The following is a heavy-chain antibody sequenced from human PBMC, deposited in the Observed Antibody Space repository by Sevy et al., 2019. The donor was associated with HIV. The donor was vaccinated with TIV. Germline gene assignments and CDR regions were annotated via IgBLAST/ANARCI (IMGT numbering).Heavy chain of an antibody. J-gene: IGHJ6*02. Sequence: SETLSLTCAVDGGSFSGYYWNWFRQSAGKGLEWIGEINHIGVNTYNPSLESRVILSVNTSKKQFSLTLNSVTAADTAVYYCTRATRNHGMDVWGQGTTVTVSS. V-gene: IGHV4-34*01. CDR3: TRATRNHGMDV. CDR1: GGSFSGYY. CDR2: INHIGVN.